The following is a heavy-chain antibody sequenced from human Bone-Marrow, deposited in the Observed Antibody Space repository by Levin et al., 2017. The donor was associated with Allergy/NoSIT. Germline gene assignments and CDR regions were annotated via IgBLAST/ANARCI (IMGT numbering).Heavy chain of an antibody. J-gene: IGHJ6*03. CDR1: GYTFTRYD. CDR2: MNPNSGNT. CDR3: TRGAFDSNYHFYMDV. V-gene: IGHV1-8*01. D-gene: IGHD4-11*01. Sequence: KPGGSLRLSCKASGYTFTRYDINWVRQAIGQGLEWMGWMNPNSGNTGYAPKFQGRVTMTRNTSTGTAFMELTSLRSEDTAVYYCTRGAFDSNYHFYMDVWGKGTTVTVSS.